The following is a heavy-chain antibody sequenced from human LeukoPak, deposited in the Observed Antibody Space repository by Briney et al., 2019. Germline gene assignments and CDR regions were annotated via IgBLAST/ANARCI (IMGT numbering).Heavy chain of an antibody. D-gene: IGHD5-24*01. CDR3: AREEVVDGYKFLDC. V-gene: IGHV4-59*01. Sequence: SETLSLTCTVSGGSISSYYWGWIRQPPGKGLEWIGYIYYSGSTNYNPSLKSRVTISVDTSKNQFSLKLSSVTAADTAVYYCAREEVVDGYKFLDCWGQGTLVTVSS. CDR1: GGSISSYY. J-gene: IGHJ4*02. CDR2: IYYSGST.